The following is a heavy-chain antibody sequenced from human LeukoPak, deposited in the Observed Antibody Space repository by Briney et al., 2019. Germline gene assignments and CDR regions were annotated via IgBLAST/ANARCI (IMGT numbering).Heavy chain of an antibody. CDR2: IYTSGST. D-gene: IGHD2-2*01. J-gene: IGHJ4*02. CDR3: ARGRHCSSTSCQIFYYYFDY. CDR1: GGSISSGSYY. V-gene: IGHV4-61*02. Sequence: SQTLSLTCTVSGGSISSGSYYWSWIRQPAGKGLEWIGRIYTSGSTNYNPSLKSRVTISVDTSKNQFSLKLSSVTAADTAVYYCARGRHCSSTSCQIFYYYFDYWGQGTLVTVSS.